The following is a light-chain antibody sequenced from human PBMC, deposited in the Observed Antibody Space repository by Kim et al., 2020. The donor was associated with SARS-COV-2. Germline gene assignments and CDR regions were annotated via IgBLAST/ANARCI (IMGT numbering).Light chain of an antibody. CDR2: GKN. J-gene: IGLJ2*01. V-gene: IGLV3-19*02. Sequence: SSELTQDPAVSVALGQTVRITCQGDSLRSYYASWYQQKPGQAPVRVIYGKNNRPSGIPDRFSGSSSGNTVSLTITGAQAEDEADYYCNSWDSSGNHHVVFGGGTQLTVL. CDR1: SLRSYY. CDR3: NSWDSSGNHHVV.